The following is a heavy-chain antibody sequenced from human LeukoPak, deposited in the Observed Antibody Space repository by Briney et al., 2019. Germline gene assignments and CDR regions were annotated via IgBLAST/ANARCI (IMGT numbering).Heavy chain of an antibody. CDR3: ARDPLTSTWSPYYFTLDV. CDR2: ISAYDGGT. CDR1: GYTFTSYA. J-gene: IGHJ6*02. D-gene: IGHD6-13*01. Sequence: ASVKVSCKASGYTFTSYAFNWVRQAPGQGLEWMGWISAYDGGTKYAQALQGRVTMTTDTSTRTAYMELTRLTSDDTAVYYCARDPLTSTWSPYYFTLDVWGQGTTVSVYS. V-gene: IGHV1-18*01.